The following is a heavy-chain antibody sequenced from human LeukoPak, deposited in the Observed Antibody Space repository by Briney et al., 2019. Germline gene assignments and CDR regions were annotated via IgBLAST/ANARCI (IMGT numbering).Heavy chain of an antibody. V-gene: IGHV1-2*02. Sequence: ASVKVSCRASDYTFRGFYLHWVRQAPGQGLEWMAWINPNNGGASYAQSFQGRVTLTRDTSINTAYMELSGLRYDDTAVYYCVRVRTTGNFYNLHYWGPGTLVTVSS. D-gene: IGHD3-9*01. CDR3: VRVRTTGNFYNLHY. CDR2: INPNNGGA. CDR1: DYTFRGFY. J-gene: IGHJ4*02.